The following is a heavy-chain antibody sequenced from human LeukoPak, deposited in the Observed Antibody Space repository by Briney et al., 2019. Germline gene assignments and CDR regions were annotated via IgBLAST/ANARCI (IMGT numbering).Heavy chain of an antibody. Sequence: GGSLRLSCAASGFTFSSYAMSWVRQAPGKGLEWVSASSGSGGSAYYADSVKGRVNTSRDNSNNTLYLQINGLIHQDTAVYYCAKGERWLQFWDYWGEGTLVTVSS. CDR1: GFTFSSYA. D-gene: IGHD5-24*01. CDR3: AKGERWLQFWDY. CDR2: SSGSGGSA. J-gene: IGHJ4*02. V-gene: IGHV3-23*01.